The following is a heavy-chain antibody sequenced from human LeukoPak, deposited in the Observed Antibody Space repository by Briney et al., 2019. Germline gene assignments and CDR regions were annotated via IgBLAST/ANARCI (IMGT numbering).Heavy chain of an antibody. CDR3: ATGETGSTLGGY. Sequence: GGSLRLSCAASGFTFSSYAMSWVRQAPGKGLEWVSGISGSGGSTYYADSVKGRFTISRDNAKNSLFLQMTSLTAADTAVYYCATGETGSTLGGYWGQGTLVTVSS. CDR1: GFTFSSYA. D-gene: IGHD1-1*01. CDR2: ISGSGGST. J-gene: IGHJ4*02. V-gene: IGHV3-23*01.